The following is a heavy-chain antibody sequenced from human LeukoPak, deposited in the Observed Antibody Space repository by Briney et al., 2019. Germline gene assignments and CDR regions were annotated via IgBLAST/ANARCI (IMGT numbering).Heavy chain of an antibody. D-gene: IGHD3-10*01. Sequence: PGGSLRLSCAASGFTFSSYAMSWVRQAPGKGLEWVSAISGGGGSTYYADSVKGRFTISRDNSKNTLYLQMNSLRAEDTAVYYCAKDYSMVRGIDYWGQGTLVTVSS. J-gene: IGHJ4*02. V-gene: IGHV3-23*01. CDR3: AKDYSMVRGIDY. CDR1: GFTFSSYA. CDR2: ISGGGGST.